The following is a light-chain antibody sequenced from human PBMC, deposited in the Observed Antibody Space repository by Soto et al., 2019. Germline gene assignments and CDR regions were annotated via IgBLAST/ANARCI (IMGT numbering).Light chain of an antibody. CDR1: QSLITW. CDR2: KAS. CDR3: QQYSAYPIT. J-gene: IGKJ3*01. Sequence: DIQMTQSPSTLSASVGDRVTITCRANQSLITWLAWYQQKPGKAPKLLINKASILQSGVPLRFSGSGSGADFALTTTSLQPEDFGRYFCQQYSAYPITFGPGTTVDLK. V-gene: IGKV1-5*03.